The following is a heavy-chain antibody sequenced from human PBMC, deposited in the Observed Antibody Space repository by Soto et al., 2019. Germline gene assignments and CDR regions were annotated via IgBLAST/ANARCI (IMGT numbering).Heavy chain of an antibody. CDR2: ISAYNGNT. V-gene: IGHV1-18*01. CDR3: ARDPYYDSSGYFLSSWFDP. J-gene: IGHJ5*02. D-gene: IGHD3-22*01. Sequence: WVQQSTGQGLEWMGWISAYNGNTNYAQKLQGRVTMTTDTSTSTAYMELRSLRSDDTAVYYCARDPYYDSSGYFLSSWFDPWGQGTLVTVSS.